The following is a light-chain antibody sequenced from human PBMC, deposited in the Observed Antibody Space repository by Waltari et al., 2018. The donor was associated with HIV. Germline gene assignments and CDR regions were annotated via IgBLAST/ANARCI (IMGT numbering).Light chain of an antibody. CDR1: KLGDKY. V-gene: IGLV3-1*01. J-gene: IGLJ2*01. CDR2: QDS. Sequence: SYELTQPPSVSVSPGQTASITCSGDKLGDKYACWYQQKPGQSPVLVIYQDSKRPSGFPERFSVSNSGNPATLTNGGTQAMDEADYYCQAWDSSTAVFGGVTKLTVL. CDR3: QAWDSSTAV.